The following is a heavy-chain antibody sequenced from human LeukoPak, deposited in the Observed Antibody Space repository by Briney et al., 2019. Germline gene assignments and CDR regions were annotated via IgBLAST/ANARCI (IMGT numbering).Heavy chain of an antibody. CDR1: GFTFSSYG. CDR3: ARDSSDYYDSSGYYFSPALRGVYYGMDV. J-gene: IGHJ6*02. Sequence: GGSLRLSCAASGFTFSSYGMHWVRQAPGKGLEWVAFIRYDGSNKYYADSVKGRFTISRDNAKNSLYLQMNSLRAEDTAVYYCARDSSDYYDSSGYYFSPALRGVYYGMDVWGQGATVTVSS. CDR2: IRYDGSNK. V-gene: IGHV3-30*02. D-gene: IGHD3-22*01.